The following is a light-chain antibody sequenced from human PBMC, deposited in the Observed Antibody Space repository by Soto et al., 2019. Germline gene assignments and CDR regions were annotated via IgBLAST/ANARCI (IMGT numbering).Light chain of an antibody. CDR2: AAS. Sequence: EILLTQSPATLALSPGERVTLSCRASQSVSKYLAWYQQKPGQAPRLLVSAASNRATGIPARFSGSGSGTDFTLTISSLEPEDFEVYYCQQRSHWPRTFGQGTKVDIK. J-gene: IGKJ1*01. CDR1: QSVSKY. V-gene: IGKV3-11*01. CDR3: QQRSHWPRT.